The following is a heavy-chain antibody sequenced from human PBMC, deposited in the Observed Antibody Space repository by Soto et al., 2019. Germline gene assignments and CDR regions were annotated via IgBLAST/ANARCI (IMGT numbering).Heavy chain of an antibody. CDR2: IYYSGSA. J-gene: IGHJ6*02. V-gene: IGHV4-61*01. CDR1: GGSVSSGSYY. Sequence: QVQLQESGPGLVKPSETLSLTCTVSGGSVSSGSYYWSWIRQTPGKGLEWSGYIYYSGSANYNPSLKSRVTISVDTSKEQFSLKLYSVTAADTAVYYCARDGVRYGMDVWGQGTTVTVS. D-gene: IGHD2-21*01. CDR3: ARDGVRYGMDV.